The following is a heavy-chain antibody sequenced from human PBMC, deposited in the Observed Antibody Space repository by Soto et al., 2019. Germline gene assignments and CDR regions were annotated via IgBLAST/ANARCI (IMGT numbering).Heavy chain of an antibody. CDR2: IYYSGST. V-gene: IGHV4-34*01. Sequence: SETLSLTCAVYGGSFSGYYWTWIRQPPGTGLEWIGEIYYSGSTYYNPSLKSRVTISVDTSKNQFSLKLSSVTAADTAVYYCARHRRRWLQIDFDYWGQGTLVTVSS. CDR1: GGSFSGYY. J-gene: IGHJ4*02. D-gene: IGHD5-12*01. CDR3: ARHRRRWLQIDFDY.